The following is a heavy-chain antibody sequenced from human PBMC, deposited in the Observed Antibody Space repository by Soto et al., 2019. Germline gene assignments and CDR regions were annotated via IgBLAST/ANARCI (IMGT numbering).Heavy chain of an antibody. D-gene: IGHD6-13*01. V-gene: IGHV4-31*03. J-gene: IGHJ4*02. Sequence: SETLSLTCTVSGGSISSGGYYWSWIRQHPGKGLEWIGYIYYSGSTYYNPSLKSRVTISVDTSKNQFSLKLSSVTAADTAVCYCARASIAAAGTSICDYWGQGTLVTVSS. CDR3: ARASIAAAGTSICDY. CDR2: IYYSGST. CDR1: GGSISSGGYY.